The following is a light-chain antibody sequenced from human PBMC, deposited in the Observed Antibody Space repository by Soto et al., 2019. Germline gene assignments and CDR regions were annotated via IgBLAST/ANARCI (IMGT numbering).Light chain of an antibody. Sequence: DIQMTQSPSTLSASVGDRVTITCRASHSISSWLAWYQQKPGKAPKLLIYKASSLESGVPSRFSGSGSGTEFTLTISSLQPDDFATYYCQQYNYYVTFGQGTRLEIK. CDR3: QQYNYYVT. J-gene: IGKJ5*01. CDR1: HSISSW. V-gene: IGKV1-5*03. CDR2: KAS.